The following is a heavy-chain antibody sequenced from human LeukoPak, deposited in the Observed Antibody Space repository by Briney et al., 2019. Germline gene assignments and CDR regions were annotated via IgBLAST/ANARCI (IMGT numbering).Heavy chain of an antibody. J-gene: IGHJ3*02. Sequence: GGSLRLSCAASGLTVTDYYMHWIRQAPGKGLEWVSFIGGSASNIYYADSVKGRFPISRDNAKNSLYLQMNSLRAEDTAVYYCAKEWSAFDIWGQGTMVTVST. D-gene: IGHD2-15*01. V-gene: IGHV3-11*04. CDR3: AKEWSAFDI. CDR2: IGGSASNI. CDR1: GLTVTDYY.